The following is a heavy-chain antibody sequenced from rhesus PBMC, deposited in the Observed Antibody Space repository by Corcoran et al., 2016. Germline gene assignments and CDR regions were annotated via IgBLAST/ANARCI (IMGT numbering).Heavy chain of an antibody. CDR1: GFTFSGYD. CDR3: TRETTGFEF. D-gene: IGHD4-11*01. J-gene: IGHJ1*01. Sequence: EVQLVESGGGLVQPGGSLRLSCAASGFTFSGYDMNWVRQAPGKGLEWFSYISYTGKTIYYDECVKGRFTISRDNAKISLSLQMSSLRAEDTAVYYCTRETTGFEFWGQGALVTVSS. V-gene: IGHV3-136*01. CDR2: ISYTGKTI.